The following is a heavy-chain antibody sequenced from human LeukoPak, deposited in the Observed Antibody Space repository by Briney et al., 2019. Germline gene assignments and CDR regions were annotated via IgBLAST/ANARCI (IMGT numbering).Heavy chain of an antibody. V-gene: IGHV4-34*01. CDR3: ARELRGTYYSQFDY. CDR1: GGSFSGYY. CDR2: INHSGST. J-gene: IGHJ4*02. Sequence: SETLSLTCAVYGGSFSGYYWSWIRQPPGKGLEWIGEINHSGSTNYNPSLKSRVTISVDTSKNQFSLRLTSVTAADTAVYYCARELRGTYYSQFDYWGQGTLVTVSS. D-gene: IGHD1-26*01.